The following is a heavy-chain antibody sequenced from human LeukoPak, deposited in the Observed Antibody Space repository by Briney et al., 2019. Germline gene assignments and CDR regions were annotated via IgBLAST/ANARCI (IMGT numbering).Heavy chain of an antibody. J-gene: IGHJ6*03. D-gene: IGHD3-3*01. CDR2: IIPIFGTA. Sequence: EASVKVSCKASGGTFSSYAISWVRQAPGQGLEWMGGIIPIFGTANYAQKFQGRVTITADESTSTAYMELSSLRSEDTAVYYCARVAIFGVVIGYYYYMDVWGKGTTVTVSS. CDR3: ARVAIFGVVIGYYYYMDV. CDR1: GGTFSSYA. V-gene: IGHV1-69*13.